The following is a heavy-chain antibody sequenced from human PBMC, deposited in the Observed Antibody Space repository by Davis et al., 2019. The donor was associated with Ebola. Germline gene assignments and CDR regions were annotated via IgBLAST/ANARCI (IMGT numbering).Heavy chain of an antibody. Sequence: GESLKISCAASGFTFSDHYMDWVRQAPGRGLEWVSYISSSSSTIYYADSVKGRFTISRDNAKNSLYLQMNSLRDEDTAVYYCARDLTTVTSDWFDPWGQGTLVTVSS. D-gene: IGHD4-17*01. CDR1: GFTFSDHY. J-gene: IGHJ5*02. CDR2: ISSSSSTI. CDR3: ARDLTTVTSDWFDP. V-gene: IGHV3-48*02.